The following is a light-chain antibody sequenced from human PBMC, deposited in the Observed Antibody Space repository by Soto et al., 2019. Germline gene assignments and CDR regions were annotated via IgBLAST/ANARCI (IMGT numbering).Light chain of an antibody. Sequence: DIQMTQSPSTLSASVGDRVTTTCRASQSISDSLAWYQQKPGKAPDLLISDVSKLERGVASRVSGSGSGTEFTLTSSSMQPDDLATYYCQQYHGFSRTFGQGTKVDIK. J-gene: IGKJ1*01. CDR1: QSISDS. CDR3: QQYHGFSRT. V-gene: IGKV1-5*01. CDR2: DVS.